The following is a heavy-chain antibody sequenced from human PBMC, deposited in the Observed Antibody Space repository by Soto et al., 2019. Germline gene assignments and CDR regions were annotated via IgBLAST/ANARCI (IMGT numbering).Heavy chain of an antibody. J-gene: IGHJ4*02. CDR3: AGRGAANVGVGAFQWPFDY. Sequence: QVQLQESGPGLVKPSQTLSLTCTVSGGSISSGGYYWSWIRQHPGKGLEWIGYIYYSGSTYYNPSLKSRLTIPVEPSKNQFSRKLSRVPAPDTAVYYCAGRGAANVGVGAFQWPFDYGGQGTLVTVSS. D-gene: IGHD2-15*01. V-gene: IGHV4-31*03. CDR1: GGSISSGGYY. CDR2: IYYSGST.